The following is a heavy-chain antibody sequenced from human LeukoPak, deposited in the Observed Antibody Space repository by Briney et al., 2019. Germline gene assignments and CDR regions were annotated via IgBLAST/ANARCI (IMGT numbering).Heavy chain of an antibody. J-gene: IGHJ4*02. Sequence: SETLSLTCAVYGGSFSGYYWSWIRQPPGKGLEWIGEINHSGSTNYNPSLKSRVTISVDTSKNQFSLKLSSVTAADTAVYSCGGSTLGEFLFDYWGQGTLVTVSS. CDR1: GGSFSGYY. V-gene: IGHV4-34*01. D-gene: IGHD3-16*01. CDR2: INHSGST. CDR3: GGSTLGEFLFDY.